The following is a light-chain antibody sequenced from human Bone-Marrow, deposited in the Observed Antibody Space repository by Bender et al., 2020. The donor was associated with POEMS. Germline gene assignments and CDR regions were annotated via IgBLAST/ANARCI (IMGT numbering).Light chain of an antibody. CDR2: SSH. V-gene: IGLV1-44*01. Sequence: QSVLTQPPSASGTPGQRVTISCSGGSSNIGAHAVNWYQHLPGTAPKLLIYSSHRRPSEVPDRFSGSRSGTSASLAISGLQSEDEADYYCQSYDSSLTVVFGGGTKLTVL. CDR3: QSYDSSLTVV. J-gene: IGLJ2*01. CDR1: SSNIGAHA.